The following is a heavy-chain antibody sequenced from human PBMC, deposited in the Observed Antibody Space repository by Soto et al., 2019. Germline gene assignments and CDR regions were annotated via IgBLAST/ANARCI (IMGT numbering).Heavy chain of an antibody. CDR3: SRVDSSLVRLVGQFSFVH. D-gene: IGHD3-16*01. CDR1: GGTFNGYS. J-gene: IGHJ4*02. V-gene: IGHV1-69*01. CDR2: SSPIFTTA. Sequence: QVQLVQSGAEVKEPGSSVKVSCKASGGTFNGYSISWVRQAPAHGLEWVGGSSPIFTTANSAQKFQGRLTMTADASTSTAYMGLSGLRSADTAIYYCSRVDSSLVRLVGQFSFVHLGQGTLVTVSS.